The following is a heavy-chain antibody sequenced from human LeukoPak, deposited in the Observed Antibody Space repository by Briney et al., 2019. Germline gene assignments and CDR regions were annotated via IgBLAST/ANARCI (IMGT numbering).Heavy chain of an antibody. Sequence: GRSLRLSCAASGFTFSSYGMHWVRQAPGKGLEWVALISYDGSNKYYADSVKGRFTISRDNSKNTLYLQMNSLRVEDTAVYYCAKPAYAGYYYYMDVWGKGTTV. J-gene: IGHJ6*03. V-gene: IGHV3-30*18. CDR2: ISYDGSNK. CDR1: GFTFSSYG. D-gene: IGHD3-16*01. CDR3: AKPAYAGYYYYMDV.